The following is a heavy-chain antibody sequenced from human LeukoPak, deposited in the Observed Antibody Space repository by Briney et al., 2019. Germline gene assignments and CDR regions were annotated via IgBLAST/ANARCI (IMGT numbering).Heavy chain of an antibody. D-gene: IGHD3-10*01. CDR1: GFTFSSYE. CDR3: ARGDLLWFGELLYFDY. V-gene: IGHV3-48*03. Sequence: GGSLRLSCAASGFTFSSYEMNWVRQAPGKGLEWVSYISSSGSTIYYADSGKGRFTISRDNAKTSLYLQMNSLRAEDTAVYYCARGDLLWFGELLYFDYWGQGTLVTVSS. CDR2: ISSSGSTI. J-gene: IGHJ4*02.